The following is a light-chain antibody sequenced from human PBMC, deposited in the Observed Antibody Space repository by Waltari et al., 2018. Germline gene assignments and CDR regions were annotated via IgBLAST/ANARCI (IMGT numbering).Light chain of an antibody. J-gene: IGKJ2*01. V-gene: IGKV1-17*01. Sequence: DIQMTQSPPSLSASAGDRVTITCRASQGIKNYLGWYQQKPGKAPKRLIYAASTLEIGVPSRFSGSGYGTDFTLTISSLQPEDFATYFCLQHDSLPYTFGQGTKVEIK. CDR1: QGIKNY. CDR3: LQHDSLPYT. CDR2: AAS.